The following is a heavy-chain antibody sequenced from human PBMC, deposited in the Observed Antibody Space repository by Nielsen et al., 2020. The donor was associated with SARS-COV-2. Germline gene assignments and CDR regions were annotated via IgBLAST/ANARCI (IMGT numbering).Heavy chain of an antibody. D-gene: IGHD6-13*01. CDR1: GFTFDDYA. CDR2: ISWNSGSI. Sequence: GGSLRLSCAASGFTFDDYAMHWVRQAPGKGLEWVSGISWNSGSIGYADSVKGRFTISRDNAKNSLYLQMNSLRAEDTALYYCARCEIAAAAIWFDPWGQGTLVTVSS. V-gene: IGHV3-9*01. CDR3: ARCEIAAAAIWFDP. J-gene: IGHJ5*02.